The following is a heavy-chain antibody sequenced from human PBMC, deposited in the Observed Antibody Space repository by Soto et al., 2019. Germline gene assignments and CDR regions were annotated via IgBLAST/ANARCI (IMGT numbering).Heavy chain of an antibody. J-gene: IGHJ4*02. CDR3: AGGSQVGQFDY. CDR1: GGSVSSGSYY. CDR2: IYYSGST. V-gene: IGHV4-61*01. D-gene: IGHD3-16*01. Sequence: SETLSLTCTVSGGSVSSGSYYWSWIRQPPGKGLEWIGYIYYSGSTNYNPSLKSRVTISVDTSKNQFSLKLSSVTAADAAVYYCAGGSQVGQFDYWGQGALVSVSS.